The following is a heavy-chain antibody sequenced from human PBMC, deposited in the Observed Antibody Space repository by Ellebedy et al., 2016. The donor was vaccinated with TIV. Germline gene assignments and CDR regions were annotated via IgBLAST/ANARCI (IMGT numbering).Heavy chain of an antibody. J-gene: IGHJ6*02. CDR3: ARDRTTYYTSHGLDV. CDR2: ISSSSSYT. V-gene: IGHV3-21*05. Sequence: GESLKISCAASGFTFSSYSMNWVRQAPGKGLEWVSYISSSSSYTNYADSVKGRFTISRDNAKNTLYLQMNSLRAEDTAVYYCARDRTTYYTSHGLDVWGQGTTVTVSS. D-gene: IGHD3-3*01. CDR1: GFTFSSYS.